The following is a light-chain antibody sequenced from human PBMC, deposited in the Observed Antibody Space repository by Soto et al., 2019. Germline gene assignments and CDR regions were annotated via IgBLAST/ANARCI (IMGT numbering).Light chain of an antibody. V-gene: IGLV2-23*02. J-gene: IGLJ1*01. CDR1: SSDVGNYNL. CDR3: CSYAGDSYV. CDR2: DVS. Sequence: QSALTQPASVSGSPGQSITISCTGTSSDVGNYNLVSWYQHHPGKAPKLMIYDVSKRPSGVSNRFSGSKSGNTASLTISGLQADDEADYYCCSYAGDSYVFGTGTKLTVL.